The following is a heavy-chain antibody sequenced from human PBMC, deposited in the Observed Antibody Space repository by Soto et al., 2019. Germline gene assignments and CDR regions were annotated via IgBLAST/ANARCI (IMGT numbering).Heavy chain of an antibody. D-gene: IGHD3-10*01. CDR1: GFTFSSYS. V-gene: IGHV3-21*01. CDR2: ISSGSGYI. CDR3: ARDGGFYYGSGATIYYFDY. J-gene: IGHJ4*02. Sequence: PGGSLRLSCVASGFTFSSYSMNWVRQAPGKGLEWVSSISSGSGYIYYADSVKGRFTTSRDNAKNSLFLQMNSLSAEDTAVYYCARDGGFYYGSGATIYYFDYWGQGALVTVSS.